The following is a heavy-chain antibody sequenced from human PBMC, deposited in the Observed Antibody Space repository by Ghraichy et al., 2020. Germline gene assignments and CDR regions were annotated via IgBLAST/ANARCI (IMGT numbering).Heavy chain of an antibody. V-gene: IGHV4-39*01. D-gene: IGHD1-20*01. Sequence: ESLNISCSVSGGSITNTYYYWAWIRQPPGKGLEWIGSLYFDGATYYNSSLSSRVFISVDTSKNLFSLKLTSVTTKDTAVYFCAKGKRFNLNPEAFDSWGQGALVTVSS. CDR2: LYFDGAT. CDR1: GGSITNTYYY. CDR3: AKGKRFNLNPEAFDS. J-gene: IGHJ4*02.